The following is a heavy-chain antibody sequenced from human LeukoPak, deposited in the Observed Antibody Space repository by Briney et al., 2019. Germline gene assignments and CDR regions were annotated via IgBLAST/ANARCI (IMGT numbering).Heavy chain of an antibody. D-gene: IGHD6-6*01. J-gene: IGHJ4*02. Sequence: GGTLRLSCAASGFTFRNHWMHWVRQTPGTGLVWVSRISSDGRSTTSADSVTGRVTISKQNAKNRRYLQMNNLRAEDTAMYYCARDQRVTGRPDIDYWGQGTLVIVSS. V-gene: IGHV3-74*03. CDR2: ISSDGRST. CDR3: ARDQRVTGRPDIDY. CDR1: GFTFRNHW.